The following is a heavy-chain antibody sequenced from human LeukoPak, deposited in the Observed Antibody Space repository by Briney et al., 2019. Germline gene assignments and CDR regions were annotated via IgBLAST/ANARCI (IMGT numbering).Heavy chain of an antibody. CDR1: GGSFSGYY. D-gene: IGHD6-19*01. Sequence: SETLSLTCAVYGGSFSGYYWSWIRQPPGKGLEWIGEINHSGSTNYNPSLKSRVTISVDTSKNQFSLKLSPVTAADTAVYYCATARAGAAFRWFDPWGQGTLVTVSS. V-gene: IGHV4-34*01. CDR2: INHSGST. J-gene: IGHJ5*02. CDR3: ATARAGAAFRWFDP.